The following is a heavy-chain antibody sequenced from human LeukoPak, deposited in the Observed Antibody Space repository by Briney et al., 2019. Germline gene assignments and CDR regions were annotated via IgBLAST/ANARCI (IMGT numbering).Heavy chain of an antibody. J-gene: IGHJ5*02. CDR2: INHSGST. Sequence: SETLSLTCAVYGGSFSGYYWSWIRQSPEKGLEWIGEINHSGSTNYNPSLESRVTILVDTSKNQFSLKLSSVTAADTAVYYCARVSESSSSWYDWFDPWGQGTLVTVSS. CDR1: GGSFSGYY. D-gene: IGHD6-13*01. CDR3: ARVSESSSSWYDWFDP. V-gene: IGHV4-34*01.